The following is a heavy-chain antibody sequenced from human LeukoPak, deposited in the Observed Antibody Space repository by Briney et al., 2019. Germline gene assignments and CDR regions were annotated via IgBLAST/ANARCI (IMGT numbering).Heavy chain of an antibody. V-gene: IGHV3-7*05. Sequence: GGSLRLSCAASGFTLSTYWMSWVRQAPGKGLEWVANIKQDGSEIYYVDSVKGRFTISRDNAKNSLYLQMNSLRAEDTAVYYRARDKVVGATIFDYWGQGTLVTVSS. CDR1: GFTLSTYW. J-gene: IGHJ4*02. D-gene: IGHD1-26*01. CDR3: ARDKVVGATIFDY. CDR2: IKQDGSEI.